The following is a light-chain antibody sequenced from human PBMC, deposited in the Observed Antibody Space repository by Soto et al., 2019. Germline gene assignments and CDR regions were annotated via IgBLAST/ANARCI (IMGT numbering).Light chain of an antibody. J-gene: IGKJ1*01. Sequence: EIVLTQSPGTLSLSPGERATLSCRASPSVSRSYLAWYQQKPGQAPRLLIYGASSRATGIPDRFSGSGSGTDFTLTISRLEPEDFAVYYCQQYGSSLPWTFGQGTKVEIK. CDR1: PSVSRSY. V-gene: IGKV3-20*01. CDR3: QQYGSSLPWT. CDR2: GAS.